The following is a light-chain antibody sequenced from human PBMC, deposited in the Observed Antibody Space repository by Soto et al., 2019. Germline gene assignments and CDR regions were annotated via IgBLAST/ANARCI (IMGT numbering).Light chain of an antibody. V-gene: IGKV3-20*01. CDR1: QSISGSY. J-gene: IGKJ1*01. CDR3: QQYGSSPRT. CDR2: GAS. Sequence: EIVLTQSPGTLSLSPGERATLSCRASQSISGSYLAWYQQKPGQAPRLLIYGASSRATGFPDRFIGSGSGTDFTLTISSLEPEDFAVYYCQQYGSSPRTFGQGTKVEIK.